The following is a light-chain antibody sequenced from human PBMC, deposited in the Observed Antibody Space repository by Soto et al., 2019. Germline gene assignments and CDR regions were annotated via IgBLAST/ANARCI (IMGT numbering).Light chain of an antibody. J-gene: IGLJ2*01. CDR1: SSDVGGYNY. V-gene: IGLV2-8*01. Sequence: QSALTQPPSASGSPGQSVTISCTGTSSDVGGYNYVSWYQQHPGKAPKLMIYEVNKRPSGVPDRFSGSKSGNTASLTVSGLQAEDEADYYCNSYAGDHKYVLFGGGTKLTVL. CDR3: NSYAGDHKYVL. CDR2: EVN.